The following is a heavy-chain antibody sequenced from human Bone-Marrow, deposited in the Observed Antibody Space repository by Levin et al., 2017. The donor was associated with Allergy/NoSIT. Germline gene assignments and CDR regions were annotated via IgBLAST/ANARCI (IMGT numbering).Heavy chain of an antibody. D-gene: IGHD3-10*01. J-gene: IGHJ4*02. V-gene: IGHV3-30*18. CDR2: ISYDGSNK. Sequence: SGGSLRLSCAASGFTFSSYAMHWVRQAPGKGLMWVSLISYDGSNKYYGDSVKGRFTISRDNSKNTLYLQMNSLRTEDTAVYYCAKTHPGSYYFDYWGQGTLVTVSS. CDR3: AKTHPGSYYFDY. CDR1: GFTFSSYA.